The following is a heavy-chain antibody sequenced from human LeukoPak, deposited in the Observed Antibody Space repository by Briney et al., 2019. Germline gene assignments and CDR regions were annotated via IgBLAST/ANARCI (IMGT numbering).Heavy chain of an antibody. CDR1: GGTFSSYA. CDR2: IIPIFGTA. D-gene: IGHD3-10*01. Sequence: SVKVSCKASGGTFSSYAISWVRQAPGQGLEWMGGIIPIFGTANYAQKFQGRVTITADESTSTACMELSSLRSEDTAVYYCARGWFGELYLPIDYWGQGTLVTVSS. J-gene: IGHJ4*02. V-gene: IGHV1-69*13. CDR3: ARGWFGELYLPIDY.